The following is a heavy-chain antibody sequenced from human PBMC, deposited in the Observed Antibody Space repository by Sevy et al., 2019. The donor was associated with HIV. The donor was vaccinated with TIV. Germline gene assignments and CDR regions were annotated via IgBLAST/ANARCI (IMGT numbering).Heavy chain of an antibody. Sequence: GGSLRLSCAASGFTVSSNYMSWVRQAPGKGLEWVSVIYGGGSTYYADSVKGRFTISRDNSKNTLYLQMNSLRAEDTAVYYCARDALGGDYFDYWGQGTLVTVSS. CDR3: ARDALGGDYFDY. V-gene: IGHV3-66*01. CDR2: IYGGGST. D-gene: IGHD3-16*01. CDR1: GFTVSSNY. J-gene: IGHJ4*02.